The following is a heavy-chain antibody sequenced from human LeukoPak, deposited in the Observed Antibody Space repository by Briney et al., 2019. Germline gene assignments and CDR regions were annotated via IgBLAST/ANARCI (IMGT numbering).Heavy chain of an antibody. CDR2: VSSSSSYI. D-gene: IGHD3-22*01. CDR1: GFTFSSYS. CDR3: ARDLSPYYYDSSGYYRHWFDP. V-gene: IGHV3-21*01. J-gene: IGHJ5*02. Sequence: GGSLRLSCAASGFTFSSYSMNWVRQAPGKGLEWVSSVSSSSSYIYYADSVKGRFTISRDNAKNSLYLQMNSLRAEDTAVYYCARDLSPYYYDSSGYYRHWFDPWGQGTLVTVSS.